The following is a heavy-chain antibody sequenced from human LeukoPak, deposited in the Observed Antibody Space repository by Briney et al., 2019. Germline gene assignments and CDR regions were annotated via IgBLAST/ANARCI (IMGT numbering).Heavy chain of an antibody. Sequence: PSETLSLTCTVSGGSISSSSYYWGWIRQPPGKGLEWIGSIYYSGSTYYNPSLKSRVTISVDTSKNQFSLKLSSVTAADTAVYYCATLRWGWDWYFDLWGRGTLVTVSS. CDR2: IYYSGST. CDR3: ATLRWGWDWYFDL. D-gene: IGHD4-23*01. J-gene: IGHJ2*01. CDR1: GGSISSSSYY. V-gene: IGHV4-39*01.